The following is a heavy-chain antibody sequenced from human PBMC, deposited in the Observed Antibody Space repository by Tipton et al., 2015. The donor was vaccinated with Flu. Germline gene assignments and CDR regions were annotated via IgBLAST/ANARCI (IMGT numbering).Heavy chain of an antibody. CDR2: IHRTGST. Sequence: LRLSCSVSGDSIGSDYYWGWIRQPPGKGLEWIGNIHRTGSTYFNPSLTSRVTVSVDTSKNQFSLKLRSVTAADTAVYYCARGTGDADTYFDSWGQGTLVTVSS. D-gene: IGHD1-1*01. CDR3: ARGTGDADTYFDS. V-gene: IGHV4-38-2*02. J-gene: IGHJ4*02. CDR1: GDSIGSDYY.